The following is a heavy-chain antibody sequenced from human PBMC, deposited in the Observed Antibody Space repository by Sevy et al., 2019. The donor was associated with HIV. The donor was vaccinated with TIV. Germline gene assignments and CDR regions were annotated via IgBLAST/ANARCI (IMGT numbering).Heavy chain of an antibody. D-gene: IGHD6-19*01. CDR3: ARSPGSVAVADDYYFDY. Sequence: ASVKVSCKASGGTFSSYAISWVRQAPGQGLEWMGGIIPIFGTANYAQKFQGRVTITADKSTSTAYMELSSLRSEDTAVYYCARSPGSVAVADDYYFDYWGQGTLVTVSS. CDR2: IIPIFGTA. J-gene: IGHJ4*02. V-gene: IGHV1-69*06. CDR1: GGTFSSYA.